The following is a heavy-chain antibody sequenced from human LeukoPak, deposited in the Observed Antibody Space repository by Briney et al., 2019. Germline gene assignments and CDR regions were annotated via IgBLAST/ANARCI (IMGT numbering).Heavy chain of an antibody. CDR3: ARNRSDCSSGSCSFTGFDS. Sequence: SETLSLTCTVSGGPISSTNSYWGWIRQPPGKGLEWIGSIYYSGSTHYNPSHKSRVSISVDTSRSEFSLRLRSVTAGDTAIYYCARNRSDCSSGSCSFTGFDSWGQGILVTVSS. J-gene: IGHJ4*02. V-gene: IGHV4-39*01. D-gene: IGHD2-15*01. CDR2: IYYSGST. CDR1: GGPISSTNSY.